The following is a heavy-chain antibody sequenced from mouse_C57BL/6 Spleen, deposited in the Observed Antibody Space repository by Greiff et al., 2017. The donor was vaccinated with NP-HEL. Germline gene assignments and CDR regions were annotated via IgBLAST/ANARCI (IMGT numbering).Heavy chain of an antibody. CDR1: GFTFSDYY. CDR2: INYDGSST. J-gene: IGHJ3*01. V-gene: IGHV5-16*01. D-gene: IGHD2-4*01. CDR3: ARVDYAFAY. Sequence: EVKLVESEGGLVQPGSSMNLSCTASGFTFSDYYMAWVRQVPEKGLEWVANINYDGSSTYYLDSLKSRFIISRDNAKNILYLQMSSLKSEDTATYYCARVDYAFAYWGQGTLVTVSA.